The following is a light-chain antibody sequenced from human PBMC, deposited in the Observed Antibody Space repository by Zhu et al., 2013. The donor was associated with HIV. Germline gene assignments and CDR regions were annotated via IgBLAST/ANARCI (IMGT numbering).Light chain of an antibody. Sequence: EIVLTQSPGTLSLSPGERATLSCRASQSVTSSHLAWYQQKPGQAPRLLIYGASSRATGIPDRFSGSGSGTDFTLTISRVGPEDFAVYYCQQYGTSPNTFGQGTKLEIQ. CDR2: GAS. V-gene: IGKV3-20*01. CDR3: QQYGTSPNT. CDR1: QSVTSSH. J-gene: IGKJ2*01.